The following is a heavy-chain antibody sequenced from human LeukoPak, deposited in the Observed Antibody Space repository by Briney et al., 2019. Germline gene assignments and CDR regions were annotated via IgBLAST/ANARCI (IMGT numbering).Heavy chain of an antibody. CDR2: INHSGST. CDR1: GGSFSGYY. V-gene: IGHV4-34*01. Sequence: SETLSLTCAVYGGSFSGYYWSWIRQPPGKGLEWIGEINHSGSTNYNPSLKSRVTISVDTSKNQFSLKLSSVTAADTAVYYCARGGVRGQLRIDCWGQGTLVTVSS. CDR3: ARGGVRGQLRIDC. J-gene: IGHJ4*02. D-gene: IGHD2-2*01.